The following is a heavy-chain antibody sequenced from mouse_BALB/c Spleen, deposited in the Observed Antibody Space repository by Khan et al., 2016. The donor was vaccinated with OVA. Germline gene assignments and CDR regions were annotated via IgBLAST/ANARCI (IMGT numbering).Heavy chain of an antibody. V-gene: IGHV2-4-1*01. CDR3: ARKSYMYDCTY. J-gene: IGHJ3*01. CDR1: GFSLPTYG. D-gene: IGHD2-14*01. CDR2: IWSGGNT. Sequence: QVQLKQSGPGLLQPSQSLSITCTVSGFSLPTYGVHWVRQSPGKGLEWLGLIWSGGNTDYNTAFISRLSISKDNSKSQVFFKMNSLQAYDTAIYYCARKSYMYDCTYWGQGTLVTVSA.